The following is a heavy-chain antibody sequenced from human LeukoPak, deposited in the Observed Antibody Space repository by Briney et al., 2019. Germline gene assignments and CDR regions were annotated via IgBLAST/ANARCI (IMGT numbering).Heavy chain of an antibody. J-gene: IGHJ4*02. Sequence: GGSLRLSWAASGFTFSSYGMHWVRQAPGKGLDWVAFIQSVAANKYYSDSVKGRFTISRDNSKNTLYLQMNSLRAEDTAVYYCAKDRSIIDFPLFDYWGQGTLVTVSS. V-gene: IGHV3-30*02. CDR2: IQSVAANK. D-gene: IGHD3-16*01. CDR1: GFTFSSYG. CDR3: AKDRSIIDFPLFDY.